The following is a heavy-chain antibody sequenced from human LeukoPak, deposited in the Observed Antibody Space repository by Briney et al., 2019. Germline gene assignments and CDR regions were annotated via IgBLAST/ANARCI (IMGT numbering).Heavy chain of an antibody. J-gene: IGHJ4*02. D-gene: IGHD6-19*01. CDR2: FDPEDGET. Sequence: ASVKVSCKASGYTFTGYYMHWVRQAPGKGLEWMGGFDPEDGETIYAQKFQGRVTMTEDTSTDTAYMELSSLRSEDTAVYYCSTGYSSLGGFDYWGQGTLVTVSS. V-gene: IGHV1-24*01. CDR1: GYTFTGYY. CDR3: STGYSSLGGFDY.